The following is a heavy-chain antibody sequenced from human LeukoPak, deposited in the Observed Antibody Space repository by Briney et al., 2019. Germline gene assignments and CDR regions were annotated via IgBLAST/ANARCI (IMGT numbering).Heavy chain of an antibody. J-gene: IGHJ5*02. CDR2: LSAYNGNT. CDR1: GYTFTSYG. CDR3: ARAIYYGSGSYYRPDWFDP. D-gene: IGHD3-10*01. V-gene: IGHV1-18*04. Sequence: ASVTVSFLASGYTFTSYGFSWVRQAPGQGLAWMGWLSAYNGNTNYAQKLQGRVTMTTDTSTSTAYMELRSLRSDDTAVYYCARAIYYGSGSYYRPDWFDPWGQGTLVTVSS.